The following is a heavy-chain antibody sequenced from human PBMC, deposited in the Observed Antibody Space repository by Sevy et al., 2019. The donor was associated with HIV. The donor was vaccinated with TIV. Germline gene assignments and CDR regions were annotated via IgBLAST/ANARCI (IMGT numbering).Heavy chain of an antibody. CDR2: ISGSGGST. D-gene: IGHD3-22*01. Sequence: GGSLRLSCAASGFTFSSYAMSWVRQAPGKGLEWVSAISGSGGSTYYGDSVKGRFTISRDNSKNTLYLQMNSLRAEDTAVYYCAKVDSSGYYSVSGFDYWGQGTLVTVSS. J-gene: IGHJ4*02. CDR3: AKVDSSGYYSVSGFDY. CDR1: GFTFSSYA. V-gene: IGHV3-23*01.